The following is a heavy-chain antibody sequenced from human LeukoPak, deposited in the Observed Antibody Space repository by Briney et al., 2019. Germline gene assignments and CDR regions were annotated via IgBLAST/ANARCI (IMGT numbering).Heavy chain of an antibody. V-gene: IGHV3-74*01. Sequence: GGSLRLSCAASGFTFSSYWMSWVRQAPGKGLMWVSQINSDGSATSCADPVKGRCSISRDNAKNMLYLEMNSLRVEDTAVYFCTRDHGLDVWGQGTTVTVSS. CDR3: TRDHGLDV. J-gene: IGHJ6*02. CDR1: GFTFSSYW. CDR2: INSDGSAT.